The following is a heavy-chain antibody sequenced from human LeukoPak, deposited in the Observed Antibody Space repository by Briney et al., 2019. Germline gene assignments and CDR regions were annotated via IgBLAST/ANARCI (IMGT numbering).Heavy chain of an antibody. V-gene: IGHV3-23*01. J-gene: IGHJ4*02. CDR3: ANPGGSPY. Sequence: ETLSLTCAVYGGSFSGYYWSWVRQAPGKGLEWVSAISGSGGSTYYADSVKGRFTISRDNSKNTLYLQMNSLRAEDTAVYYCANPGGSPYWGQGTLVTVSS. D-gene: IGHD1-26*01. CDR1: GGSFSGYY. CDR2: ISGSGGST.